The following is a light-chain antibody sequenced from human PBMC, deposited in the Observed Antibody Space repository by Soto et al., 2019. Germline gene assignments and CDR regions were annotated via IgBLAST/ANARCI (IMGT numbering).Light chain of an antibody. CDR3: QEFDSHSQP. V-gene: IGKV3D-15*01. CDR1: QNILSN. J-gene: IGKJ2*01. Sequence: TQSPGTLSLYPGERATLSCRASQNILSNLAWYQQKPGQAPRLLIYDASNRATGIPDRFSGSGSGTEFTLTISSLQPDDFATYYCQEFDSHSQPFGQGTLLEIK. CDR2: DAS.